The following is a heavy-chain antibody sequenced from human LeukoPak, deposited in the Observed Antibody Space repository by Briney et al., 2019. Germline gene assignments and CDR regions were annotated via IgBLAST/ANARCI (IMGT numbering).Heavy chain of an antibody. CDR2: ISYDGGNK. V-gene: IGHV3-30*04. D-gene: IGHD3-10*01. CDR3: ARAKPKNMVRGLIMRRESRYYFDY. CDR1: GFTFSSYA. Sequence: GGSLRLSCAAPGFTFSSYAMHWVRQAPGKGLEWVAVISYDGGNKYYADSVKGRFTISRDNSKNTLYLQMNSLRAEDTAVYYCARAKPKNMVRGLIMRRESRYYFDYWGQGTLVTVSS. J-gene: IGHJ4*02.